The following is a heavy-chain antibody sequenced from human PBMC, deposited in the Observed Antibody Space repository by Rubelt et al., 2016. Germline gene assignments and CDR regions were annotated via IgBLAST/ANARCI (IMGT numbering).Heavy chain of an antibody. CDR2: INPSGGST. CDR1: GYTFTSYY. V-gene: IGHV1-46*01. J-gene: IGHJ4*02. CDR3: ARVGFYYDSGSYVD. D-gene: IGHD3-10*01. Sequence: QVQLVQSGAEVKKPGASVKVSCKASGYTFTSYYMHWVRQAPGQGLEWMGIINPSGGSTAYVRQFRGWVTMTRDTSTSTVHMDLGSLRCEDTAVYYCARVGFYYDSGSYVDWGQGTLVTVSS.